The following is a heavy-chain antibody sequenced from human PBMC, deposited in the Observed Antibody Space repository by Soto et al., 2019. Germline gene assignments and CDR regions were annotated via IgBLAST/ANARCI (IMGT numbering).Heavy chain of an antibody. V-gene: IGHV4-59*01. CDR1: GGSISSYY. CDR2: IYYSGST. J-gene: IGHJ6*02. CDR3: ASLGCISTSCYRASYSYGMDV. Sequence: QVQLQESGPGLVKPSETLSLTCTVSGGSISSYYWSWIRQPPGKGLEWIGYIYYSGSTNYNPSLQRGITISVDTSKTPFSLKLSSVTPADTAVYYCASLGCISTSCYRASYSYGMDVWGQGTTVTVSS. D-gene: IGHD2-2*01.